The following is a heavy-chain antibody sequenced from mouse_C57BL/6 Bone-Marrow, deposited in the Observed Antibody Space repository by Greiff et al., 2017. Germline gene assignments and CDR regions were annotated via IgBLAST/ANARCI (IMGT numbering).Heavy chain of an antibody. J-gene: IGHJ1*03. Sequence: VQLQQSGAELARPGASVKLSCKASGYTFTSYGISWVKQRTGQGLEWIGEIYPRSGNTYYNEKFKCKATLTADKSSSTAYMELRSLTSEDSAVYFCARDGSSLYWYFDVWGTGTTVTVSS. CDR2: IYPRSGNT. V-gene: IGHV1-81*01. CDR1: GYTFTSYG. CDR3: ARDGSSLYWYFDV. D-gene: IGHD1-1*01.